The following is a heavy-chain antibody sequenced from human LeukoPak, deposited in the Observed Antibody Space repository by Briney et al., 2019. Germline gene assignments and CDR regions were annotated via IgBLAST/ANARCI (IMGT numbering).Heavy chain of an antibody. J-gene: IGHJ4*02. Sequence: PGGSLRLSCAASGFTFSSYSMNWVRQAPGKGLEWVSSISSSSSYIYYADSVKGRFTISRDNAKNSLYLQMNSLRAEDTAVYYYARDRGGKTGYYYDSSGYPYWGQGTLVTVSS. CDR2: ISSSSSYI. CDR1: GFTFSSYS. CDR3: ARDRGGKTGYYYDSSGYPY. D-gene: IGHD3-22*01. V-gene: IGHV3-21*04.